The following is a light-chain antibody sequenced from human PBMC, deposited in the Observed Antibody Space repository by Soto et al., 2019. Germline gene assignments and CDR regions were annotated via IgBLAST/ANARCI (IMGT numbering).Light chain of an antibody. CDR1: QTVSKF. CDR3: QQTYSRPRT. Sequence: DIQMTQSPRSLSASVGDGVTITCRASQTVSKFLDWYQQKPGKAPDLLIYTTSTLHSGVPSRFSGSGSGTDFTLTISSLQPEDFATYYCQQTYSRPRTFGQGTKVDIK. CDR2: TTS. J-gene: IGKJ1*01. V-gene: IGKV1-39*01.